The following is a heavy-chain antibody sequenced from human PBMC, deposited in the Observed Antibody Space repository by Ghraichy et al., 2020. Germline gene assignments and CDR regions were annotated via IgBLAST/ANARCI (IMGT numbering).Heavy chain of an antibody. CDR2: IYAGGTT. D-gene: IGHD2-2*02. CDR1: GGSINSYY. CDR3: ARGPLVVVPTAILAPGRKNDPYYYGMDV. J-gene: IGHJ6*02. Sequence: SETLSLTYTVSGGSINSYYWSWIRQPAGKGLEWIGRIYAGGTTNYNPSLKSRVTMSVDTSKKQFSLKLSSVTAADTAVYYCARGPLVVVPTAILAPGRKNDPYYYGMDVWGQGTTVTVSS. V-gene: IGHV4-4*07.